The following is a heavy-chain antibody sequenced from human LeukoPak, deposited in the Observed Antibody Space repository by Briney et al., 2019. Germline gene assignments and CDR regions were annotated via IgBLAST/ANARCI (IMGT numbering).Heavy chain of an antibody. J-gene: IGHJ3*02. CDR2: INPNSGGT. CDR3: ARVRSASAGTASAFDI. D-gene: IGHD2-21*02. Sequence: GASVKVSCKASGYTFTGYYMHWVRQAPGQGLEWMGRINPNSGGTNYAQKFQGRVTMTRDTSISTAYMELRSLRSDDTAVYYCARVRSASAGTASAFDIWGQGTMVTVSS. CDR1: GYTFTGYY. V-gene: IGHV1-2*06.